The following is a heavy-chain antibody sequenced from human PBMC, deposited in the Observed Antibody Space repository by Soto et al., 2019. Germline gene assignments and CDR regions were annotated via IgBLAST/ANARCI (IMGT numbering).Heavy chain of an antibody. V-gene: IGHV3-23*01. CDR1: GFTFSSYA. CDR3: AKDSTWLQIYFDF. Sequence: PGGSLRLSCAASGFTFSSYAMSWVRQAPGKGLEWVSAISGRGGSTYYADSVKGRFTISRDNSKNTLYLQMNSLRAEDTAVYYCAKDSTWLQIYFDFWGPGTLVTVSS. CDR2: ISGRGGST. D-gene: IGHD5-12*01. J-gene: IGHJ4*02.